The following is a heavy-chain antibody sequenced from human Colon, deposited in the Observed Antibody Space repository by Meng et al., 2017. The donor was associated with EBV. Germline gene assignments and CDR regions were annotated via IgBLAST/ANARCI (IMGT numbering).Heavy chain of an antibody. Sequence: QVPVQDAGAGLVNPSGSLSLTCAVSGTSISTSKWWSWIRQSPGEGLEWIGAIYHNGQTNYNPSLNSRVSMSVDESKNEFSLNLKSVTAADTAVYYCARDGGVTHIPWGQGVLVTVSS. CDR2: IYHNGQT. CDR3: ARDGGVTHIP. V-gene: IGHV4-4*02. D-gene: IGHD2-8*02. J-gene: IGHJ5*02. CDR1: GTSISTSKW.